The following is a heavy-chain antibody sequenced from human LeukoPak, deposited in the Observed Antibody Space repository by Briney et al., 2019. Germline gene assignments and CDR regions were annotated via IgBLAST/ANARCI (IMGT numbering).Heavy chain of an antibody. V-gene: IGHV4-34*01. CDR1: GGSFSGYY. D-gene: IGHD3-22*01. CDR3: ARGNPRRRPNYYDSSGYYSPTPRVAFDI. Sequence: SETLSLTCAVYGGSFSGYYWSRSRQPPGKGLEWMWEINHSGSTNYNTSLKSRVTISVDTSKNQFSRKLSPVTAADTAVYYCARGNPRRRPNYYDSSGYYSPTPRVAFDIWGQGTMVTVSS. CDR2: INHSGST. J-gene: IGHJ3*02.